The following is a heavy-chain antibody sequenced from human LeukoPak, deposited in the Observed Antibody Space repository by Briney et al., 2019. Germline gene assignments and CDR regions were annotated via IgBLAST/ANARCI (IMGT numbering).Heavy chain of an antibody. V-gene: IGHV3-23*01. J-gene: IGHJ4*02. Sequence: GGSLRLSCAASGFTFGSYGMSWVRQAPGKGLEWVSPINGSGGRTDYADSVKGRFTISRDNSKNTLYLQMNSLRAEDTAVYYCAKPTSPETWGQGTLVTVSS. CDR1: GFTFGSYG. CDR3: AKPTSPET. CDR2: INGSGGRT.